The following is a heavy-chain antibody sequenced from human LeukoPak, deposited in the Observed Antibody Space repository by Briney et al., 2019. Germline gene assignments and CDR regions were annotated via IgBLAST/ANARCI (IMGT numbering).Heavy chain of an antibody. CDR3: ARGLSYAVAYGDY. CDR1: GFTFSSYG. J-gene: IGHJ4*02. D-gene: IGHD2-21*01. CDR2: IRYDGSNK. V-gene: IGHV3-30*02. Sequence: GGSLRLSCAASGFTFSSYGMHWVRQAPGKGLEWVAFIRYDGSNKYYADSVKGRFTISRDNSKNTLYLQMNSLRAEDTAVYYCARGLSYAVAYGDYWGQGTLVTVSS.